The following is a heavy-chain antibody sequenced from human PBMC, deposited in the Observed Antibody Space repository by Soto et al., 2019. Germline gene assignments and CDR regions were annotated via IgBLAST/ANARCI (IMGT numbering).Heavy chain of an antibody. J-gene: IGHJ1*01. CDR3: AKADGEQWLITQLDN. D-gene: IGHD6-19*01. CDR1: GFTLSDHY. CDR2: SRDKAQGYST. Sequence: GGSLRLSCAGSGFTLSDHYIDWVRQAPGKGLEWVGRSRDKAQGYSTAYAASVKGRFTTSRDESKNSVYLQMNSLKTEDTAHYYCAKADGEQWLITQLDNWGQGTQVTVSS. V-gene: IGHV3-72*01.